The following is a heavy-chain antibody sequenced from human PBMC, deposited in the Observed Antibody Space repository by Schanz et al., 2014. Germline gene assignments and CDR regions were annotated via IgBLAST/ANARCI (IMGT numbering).Heavy chain of an antibody. D-gene: IGHD1-26*01. CDR1: GLTFTSAW. V-gene: IGHV3-23*04. Sequence: EVQLVESGGGLVKPGGSLRLSCATSGLTFTSAWMSWVRQAPGMGLEWVSAISGRDGSTYYADSVKGRFTISRDNSKNSLYLQMNSLRAEDTAVYYCARSRSGFYFDYWGQGTLVTVSS. CDR3: ARSRSGFYFDY. J-gene: IGHJ4*02. CDR2: ISGRDGST.